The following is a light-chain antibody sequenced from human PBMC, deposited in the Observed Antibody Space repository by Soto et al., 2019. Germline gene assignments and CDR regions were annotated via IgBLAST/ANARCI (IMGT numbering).Light chain of an antibody. CDR1: RSDVGSYNL. CDR3: CSYAGSSTFVL. J-gene: IGLJ2*01. CDR2: EGS. V-gene: IGLV2-23*03. Sequence: QSALTQPASVSASPGQSITISCTGTRSDVGSYNLVSWYQQHPGKAPKLLIYEGSGRPSGVSHRFSGSKSGNTASLTISGLQAEDEADYYCCSYAGSSTFVLFGGGTQLTVL.